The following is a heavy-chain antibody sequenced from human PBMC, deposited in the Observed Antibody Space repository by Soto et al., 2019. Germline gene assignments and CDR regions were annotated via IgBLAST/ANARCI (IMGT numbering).Heavy chain of an antibody. CDR3: AKAHYYDSSAYYSDY. Sequence: QLLESGGGLVQPGGSLRLSCAAAGFTFSSYAMSWVRQAPGKGLEWVSGIKNTGASTHYADSVKGRFTISRDNSNNPPFLQMNSLQADDTAVYYCAKAHYYDSSAYYSDYWGQGTLVTVSS. V-gene: IGHV3-23*01. J-gene: IGHJ4*02. CDR1: GFTFSSYA. CDR2: IKNTGAST. D-gene: IGHD3-22*01.